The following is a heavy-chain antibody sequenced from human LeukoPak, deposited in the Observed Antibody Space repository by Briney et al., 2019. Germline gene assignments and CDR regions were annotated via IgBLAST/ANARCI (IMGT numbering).Heavy chain of an antibody. CDR2: IYYSGST. V-gene: IGHV4-39*01. Sequence: PSETLSLTCTVSGGSISSSSYYWGWIRQPPGKGLEWIGSIYYSGSTYYNPSLKSRVTISVDTSKNQFSLKLSSVTAADTAVYYCAKGAGRLLSVAFDIWGQGTMVTVSS. D-gene: IGHD2-2*01. J-gene: IGHJ3*02. CDR1: GGSISSSSYY. CDR3: AKGAGRLLSVAFDI.